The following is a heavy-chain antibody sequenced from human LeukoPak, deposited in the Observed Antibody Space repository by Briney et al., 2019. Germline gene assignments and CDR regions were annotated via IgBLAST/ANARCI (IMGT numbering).Heavy chain of an antibody. V-gene: IGHV3-7*01. D-gene: IGHD2-8*02. Sequence: GGSLRLSCAASGFAFSSNYMIWVRQAPGKGLEWVADINRDGRQKYYVDSVKGRFTISRDNGRNSLYLQMNSLRADDTALYYCVRDNDGSTGGRYHDRFDHWGQGTLVSVSS. CDR3: VRDNDGSTGGRYHDRFDH. CDR2: INRDGRQK. CDR1: GFAFSSNY. J-gene: IGHJ4*02.